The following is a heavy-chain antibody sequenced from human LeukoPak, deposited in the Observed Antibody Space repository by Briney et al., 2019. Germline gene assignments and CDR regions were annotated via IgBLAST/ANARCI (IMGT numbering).Heavy chain of an antibody. CDR1: GGTFSSYA. D-gene: IGHD3-22*01. Sequence: GASVKVCCKASGGTFSSYAISWVRQAPGQGLEWMGGIIPIFGTANYAQKFQGRVTITADESTSTAYMELSSLRSEDTAVYYCAGERGYYGSSDYYYVGYYFDYWGQGTLVTVSS. V-gene: IGHV1-69*13. CDR3: AGERGYYGSSDYYYVGYYFDY. CDR2: IIPIFGTA. J-gene: IGHJ4*02.